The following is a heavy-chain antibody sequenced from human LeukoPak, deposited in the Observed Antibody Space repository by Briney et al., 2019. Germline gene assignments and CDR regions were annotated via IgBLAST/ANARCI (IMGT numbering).Heavy chain of an antibody. CDR3: AKVMKGSERLTMVRGVIIKTAGLYYMDV. D-gene: IGHD3-10*01. Sequence: GGSLRLSCAASGFTLSSYAMSWVRQSPGKGLEWVSSISASGGSTNYADSVKGRFTISRDNSKNTVYLQMNSLRAEDTAVYYCAKVMKGSERLTMVRGVIIKTAGLYYMDVWGKGTTVTVSS. V-gene: IGHV3-23*01. J-gene: IGHJ6*03. CDR1: GFTLSSYA. CDR2: ISASGGST.